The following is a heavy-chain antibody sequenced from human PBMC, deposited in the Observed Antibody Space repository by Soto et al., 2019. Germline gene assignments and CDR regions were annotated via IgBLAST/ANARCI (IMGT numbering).Heavy chain of an antibody. CDR1: GGTFSRYA. J-gene: IGHJ6*02. D-gene: IGHD3-3*01. CDR2: IIPIFGTA. V-gene: IGHV1-69*13. Sequence: SVKVSCKASGGTFSRYAISWVRQAPGQGLEWMGGIIPIFGTANYAQKFQGRVTITADESTSTAYMELSSLRSEDTAVYYCARRITIFGVVIANEYYYGMDVWGQGTTVTVSS. CDR3: ARRITIFGVVIANEYYYGMDV.